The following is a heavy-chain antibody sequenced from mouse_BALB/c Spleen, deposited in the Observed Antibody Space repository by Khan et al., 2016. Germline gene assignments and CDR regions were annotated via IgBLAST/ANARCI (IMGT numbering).Heavy chain of an antibody. CDR3: ARSIMAN. V-gene: IGHV3-2*02. J-gene: IGHJ2*01. CDR2: ISYSGST. CDR1: GYSITSDYA. Sequence: EVQLQESGPGLVKPSQSLSLTCTVTGYSITSDYAWNWIRQFPGNRLEWMGYISYSGSTSYNPFLNSRISITRDTSKNQFFLQLNSVTTEDTATEYCARSIMANWGQGTTLTVSS.